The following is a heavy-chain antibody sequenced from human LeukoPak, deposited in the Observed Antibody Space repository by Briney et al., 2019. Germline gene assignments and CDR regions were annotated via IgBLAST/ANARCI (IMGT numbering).Heavy chain of an antibody. CDR3: ARDSPHQRFDI. Sequence: ASVKVSSRASGYVFGSHWVHWSRQAPGQGLEWVGYIKPDSGQTGLAQSLQGRVTLTRDTSITTVYMELNGLTSDDRAVYFCARDSPHQRFDIWGQGTLVTVSS. CDR1: GYVFGSHW. D-gene: IGHD2-2*01. V-gene: IGHV1-2*02. J-gene: IGHJ4*02. CDR2: IKPDSGQT.